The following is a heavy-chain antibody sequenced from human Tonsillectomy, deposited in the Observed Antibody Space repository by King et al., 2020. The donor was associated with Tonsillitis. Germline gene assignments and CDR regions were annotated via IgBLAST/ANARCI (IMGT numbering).Heavy chain of an antibody. CDR3: ARHAGWYDY. CDR1: GGSISSYY. V-gene: IGHV4-59*08. CDR2: IYYSGST. Sequence: VQLQESGPGLVKPSETLSLTCTVSGGSISSYYWSWIRQPPGKGLEWIGYIYYSGSTNYNPSLKSRVTISVDTSKNQFSLKLSSVTAADTAVYYCARHAGWYDYWGQGTLVTVSS. D-gene: IGHD6-19*01. J-gene: IGHJ4*02.